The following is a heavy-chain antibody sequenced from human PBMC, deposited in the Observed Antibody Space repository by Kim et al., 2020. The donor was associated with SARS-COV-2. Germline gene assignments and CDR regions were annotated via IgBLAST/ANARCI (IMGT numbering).Heavy chain of an antibody. V-gene: IGHV4-34*01. D-gene: IGHD3-10*01. CDR1: GESFSDYY. Sequence: SETLSLTCAVYGESFSDYYWSWIRQPPGKGLEWIGEINHSGGTNYNPSLKSRVSISIYTSKSQFSLKLTSVTAADTGVYYCAREYYASAFNWFDPWGQGTLVIVSS. CDR3: AREYYASAFNWFDP. J-gene: IGHJ5*02. CDR2: INHSGGT.